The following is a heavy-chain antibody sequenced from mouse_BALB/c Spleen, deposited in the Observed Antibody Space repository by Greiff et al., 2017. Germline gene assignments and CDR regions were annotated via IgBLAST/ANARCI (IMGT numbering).Heavy chain of an antibody. CDR2: INPYNDGT. J-gene: IGHJ1*01. CDR3: ARTYDGYYDWYFDV. CDR1: GYTFTSYV. Sequence: VQLQQSGPELVKPGASVKMSCKASGYTFTSYVMHWVKQKPGQGLEWIGYINPYNDGTKYNEKFKGKATLTSDKSSSTAYMELSSLTSEDSAVYYCARTYDGYYDWYFDVWGAGTTVTVSS. D-gene: IGHD2-3*01. V-gene: IGHV1-14*01.